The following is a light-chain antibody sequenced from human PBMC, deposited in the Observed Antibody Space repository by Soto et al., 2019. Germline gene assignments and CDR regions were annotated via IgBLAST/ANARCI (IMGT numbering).Light chain of an antibody. CDR3: MQALQTIT. V-gene: IGKV2-28*01. Sequence: DIVMTQSPLSLPVTPGEPASISCRSSQSLLHSNGYNYLDWYLQKPGQSPQLLIYLGSNRASGVPDRFSGSGSGTYFTLKISRVESEDAGVYYCMQALQTITFGQGTRLQIK. CDR2: LGS. J-gene: IGKJ5*01. CDR1: QSLLHSNGYNY.